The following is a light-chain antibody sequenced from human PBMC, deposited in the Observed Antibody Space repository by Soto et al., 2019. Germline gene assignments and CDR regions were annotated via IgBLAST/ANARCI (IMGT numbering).Light chain of an antibody. Sequence: QSALTQPPSASGSPGQSVTISCTGTSSDVGGYNYVSWYQHHPGKAPKVMIYEVSKRPSGVPDRFSGSKSGNTASLTVSGLQAEDEADYYCNSYAGSNNLVFGGGTKVTVL. CDR3: NSYAGSNNLV. CDR2: EVS. CDR1: SSDVGGYNY. J-gene: IGLJ3*02. V-gene: IGLV2-8*01.